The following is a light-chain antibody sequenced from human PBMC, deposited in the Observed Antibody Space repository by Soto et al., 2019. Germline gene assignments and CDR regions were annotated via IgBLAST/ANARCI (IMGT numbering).Light chain of an antibody. V-gene: IGLV1-40*01. CDR2: GNS. CDR3: QSYDSSLSGYVV. J-gene: IGLJ2*01. Sequence: QSVLTQPPSVSGAPGQRVTISCTGSSSNIGAGYDVHWYQQLPGTAPKLLIYGNSNRPSGVPDRVSGSKSGTSASLAITGLQAEDEADHYCQSYDSSLSGYVVFGGGTKLTVL. CDR1: SSNIGAGYD.